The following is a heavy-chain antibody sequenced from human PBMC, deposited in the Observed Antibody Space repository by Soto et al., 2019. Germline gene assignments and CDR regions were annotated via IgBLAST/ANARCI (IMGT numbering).Heavy chain of an antibody. CDR2: INPSGGST. Sequence: ASVKVSCKASGYTFTSYYMHWVRQAPGQGLEWMGIINPSGGSTSYAQKFQGRVTMTRDTSTSTVYMELSSLGSEDTAVYYCARGTTIFGVVTPTPPFDYWGQGTLVTVSS. CDR3: ARGTTIFGVVTPTPPFDY. V-gene: IGHV1-46*01. J-gene: IGHJ4*02. CDR1: GYTFTSYY. D-gene: IGHD3-3*01.